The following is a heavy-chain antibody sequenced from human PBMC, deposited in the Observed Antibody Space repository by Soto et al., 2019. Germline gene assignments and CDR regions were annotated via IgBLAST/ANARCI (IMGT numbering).Heavy chain of an antibody. CDR1: GYIFTSHW. D-gene: IGHD1-1*01. V-gene: IGHV5-10-1*01. CDR2: IDPSDSYT. Sequence: GESLKISCEASGYIFTSHWITWVRQMPGKGLEWMARIDPSDSYTNYSPSFQGHVTISADKSISTAYLQWSSLKASDTAVYYCARHLGATSGTTYLDSWGQGTLVTVSS. CDR3: ARHLGATSGTTYLDS. J-gene: IGHJ4*02.